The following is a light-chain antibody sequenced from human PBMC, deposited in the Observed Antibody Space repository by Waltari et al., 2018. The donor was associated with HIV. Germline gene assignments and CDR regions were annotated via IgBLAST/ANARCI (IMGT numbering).Light chain of an antibody. CDR3: QQYDDGPRGIT. CDR2: EAA. CDR1: QSISAE. V-gene: IGKV3-15*01. J-gene: IGKJ2*01. Sequence: EIVMTQSPPTLSVSPGQRVTLSCRASQSISAEVAWYQQRPGQAPRLLIYEAATRPTDIPARFSGSGSGTEFTLTISSLQSEDFATYFCQQYDDGPRGITFGQGTMLEIK.